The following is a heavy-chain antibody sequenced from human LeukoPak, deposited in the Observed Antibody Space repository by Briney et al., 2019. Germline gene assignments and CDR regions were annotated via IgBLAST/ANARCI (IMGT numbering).Heavy chain of an antibody. CDR1: GYTFTGYY. CDR3: AREGAKATVTTPYYYYGMDV. J-gene: IGHJ6*02. V-gene: IGHV1-2*02. D-gene: IGHD4-11*01. CDR2: INPNSGGT. Sequence: ASVKVSCKASGYTFTGYYMHWVRQASGQGLEWMGWINPNSGGTNYAQKFQGRVTMTRDTSISTAYMELSRLRSDDTAVYYCAREGAKATVTTPYYYYGMDVWGQGTTVTVSS.